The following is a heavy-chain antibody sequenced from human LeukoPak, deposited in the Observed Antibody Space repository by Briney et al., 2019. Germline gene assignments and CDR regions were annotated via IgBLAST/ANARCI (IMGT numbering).Heavy chain of an antibody. D-gene: IGHD3-16*01. CDR1: GGSISSYY. CDR3: ARDRERGWFDP. CDR2: IYYSGST. V-gene: IGHV4-59*01. Sequence: PSETLSLTCTVAGGSISSYYWSWLRQPPGKGLEWIGYIYYSGSTNDNPSLKSRVAISTDTSKNQFSLKLSSVTAADTAVYYCARDRERGWFDPWGQGTLVTVSS. J-gene: IGHJ5*02.